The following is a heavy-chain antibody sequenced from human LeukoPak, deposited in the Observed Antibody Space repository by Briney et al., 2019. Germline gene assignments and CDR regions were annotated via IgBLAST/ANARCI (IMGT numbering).Heavy chain of an antibody. D-gene: IGHD2-2*02. Sequence: GGSLRLSCAASGFTFSSYGMHWVRQAPGKGLEWVAVIWYDGSNKYYADSVKGRFTISRDNSKNTLYLQMNSLRAEDTAVYYCARGFYTVNFDYWGQGTLVTVSS. CDR2: IWYDGSNK. J-gene: IGHJ4*02. V-gene: IGHV3-33*01. CDR3: ARGFYTVNFDY. CDR1: GFTFSSYG.